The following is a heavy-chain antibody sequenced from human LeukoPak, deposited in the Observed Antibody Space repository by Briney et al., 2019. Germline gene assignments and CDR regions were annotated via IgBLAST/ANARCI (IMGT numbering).Heavy chain of an antibody. CDR1: GGSISSYS. CDR2: VYHSRSI. D-gene: IGHD5-12*01. Sequence: SETLSLTCTVSGGSISSYSWNWIRQSPGKGLEWIGRVYHSRSINYNPSLKSRVTISVDTSKNQFSLNLSSVTAADTAVYYCVSSYGGYVLDYWGQGTLVIVSS. V-gene: IGHV4-59*01. CDR3: VSSYGGYVLDY. J-gene: IGHJ4*02.